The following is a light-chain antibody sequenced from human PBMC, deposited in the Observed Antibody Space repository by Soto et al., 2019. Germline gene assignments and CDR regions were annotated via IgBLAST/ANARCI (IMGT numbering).Light chain of an antibody. Sequence: EIVLTQSPGTLSLSPGERATLSCRASQSVSNNYLAWYQQKPGQAPRLLIYGASSRATGIPDRFSGSASGTDFTLTISRLEPEDFAVYYCQQCATSPLPFGGGTKVEIK. CDR2: GAS. J-gene: IGKJ4*01. CDR3: QQCATSPLP. V-gene: IGKV3-20*01. CDR1: QSVSNNY.